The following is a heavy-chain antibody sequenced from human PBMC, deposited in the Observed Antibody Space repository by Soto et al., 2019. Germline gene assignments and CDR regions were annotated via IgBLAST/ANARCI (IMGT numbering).Heavy chain of an antibody. CDR1: GFTFSSYS. CDR2: ISSARTSI. V-gene: IGHV3-21*01. J-gene: IGHJ4*02. Sequence: VQLVESGGGLVKPGGSLRLSCAASGFTFSSYSMNWVRQAPGKGLEWVSSISSARTSIYYADSVKGRFTISRDNAKNSLYLQMNSLGAEDTAVYYCARARGSATGYDDYWGQGTLVTVSS. CDR3: ARARGSATGYDDY. D-gene: IGHD2-15*01.